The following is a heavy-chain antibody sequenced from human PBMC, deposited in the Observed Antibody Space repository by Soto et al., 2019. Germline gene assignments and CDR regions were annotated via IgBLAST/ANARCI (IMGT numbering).Heavy chain of an antibody. CDR2: IYHSGNN. Sequence: TAETLSLTCSVSGYSIGSTTMYWVRIRQRPGKGLEWIGTIYHSGNNYYNPALKSRVAISVDMSKNQFSLRLNSVTAADTAVYYCARHEWLDLWLVTEYWGQGALVTVSS. D-gene: IGHD5-12*01. CDR1: GYSIGSTTMY. V-gene: IGHV4-39*01. J-gene: IGHJ4*02. CDR3: ARHEWLDLWLVTEY.